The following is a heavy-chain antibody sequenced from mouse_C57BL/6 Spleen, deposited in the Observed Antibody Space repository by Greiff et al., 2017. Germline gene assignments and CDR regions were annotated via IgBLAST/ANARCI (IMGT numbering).Heavy chain of an antibody. J-gene: IGHJ4*01. D-gene: IGHD2-4*01. CDR1: GFTFSDYY. CDR3: ARYYYDPPYAMDY. V-gene: IGHV5-12*01. CDR2: IRHGGGST. Sequence: EVNVVESGGGLVQPGGSLKLSCAASGFTFSDYYMYWVRQTPEQRLEWVAFIRHGGGSTYYPATVKGRFTISRDNAKNTLYLQMSRLKSEDTAVYDGARYYYDPPYAMDYWGQGTSVTVSS.